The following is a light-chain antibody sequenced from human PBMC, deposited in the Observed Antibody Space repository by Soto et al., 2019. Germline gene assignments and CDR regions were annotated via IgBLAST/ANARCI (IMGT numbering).Light chain of an antibody. CDR2: KAS. CDR1: QTISSW. V-gene: IGKV1-5*03. CDR3: QQYYSYPRT. Sequence: DIQMTQSPSTLSGSVGDRVTITCRASQTISSWLAWYQQKPGKAPKLLIYKASTLKSGVPSRFSGSGSGTEFTLTISSLQPDDFATYYCQQYYSYPRTFGPGTKVDIK. J-gene: IGKJ3*01.